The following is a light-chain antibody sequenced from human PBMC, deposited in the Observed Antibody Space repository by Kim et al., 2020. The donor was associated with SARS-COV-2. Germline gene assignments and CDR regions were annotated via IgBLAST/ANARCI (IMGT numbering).Light chain of an antibody. Sequence: SPGERATLSCRASKSVSSSYLAWYQQKPGQAPRLLIYGASSRATGIPDRFSSSGSGTDFTLTISRLEPEDFAVYYCQQYGSSSWTFGQGTKVDIK. V-gene: IGKV3-20*01. CDR1: KSVSSSY. CDR2: GAS. CDR3: QQYGSSSWT. J-gene: IGKJ1*01.